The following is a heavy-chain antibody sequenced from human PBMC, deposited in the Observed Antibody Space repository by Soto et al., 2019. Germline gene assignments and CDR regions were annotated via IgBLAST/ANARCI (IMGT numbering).Heavy chain of an antibody. CDR1: GDIFSGYS. J-gene: IGHJ4*02. CDR3: ARDLGTGYDSGDY. CDR2: IIPLFGST. Sequence: QVQLVQSGAEVKKPGSSVKVSCTSSGDIFSGYSISWVRQAPGQGLAWVGGIIPLFGSTNYAPKFQGRVTIPTDQSTNTCYMELSSLKSGDTAGYYCARDLGTGYDSGDYWGQGTLVTVSS. D-gene: IGHD5-12*01. V-gene: IGHV1-69*01.